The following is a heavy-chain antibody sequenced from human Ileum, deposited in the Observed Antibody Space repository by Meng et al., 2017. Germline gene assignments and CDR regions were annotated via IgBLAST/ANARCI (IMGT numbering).Heavy chain of an antibody. J-gene: IGHJ4*02. V-gene: IGHV4-30-4*01. CDR2: IYYSGST. CDR1: GGSISSGDYY. CDR3: AREFYVDTAMVIDS. D-gene: IGHD5-18*01. Sequence: QVQLQESGPGLVKPSQTLSLTCTVPGGSISSGDYYWSWIRQPPGKGLEWIGYIYYSGSTYYNPSLKSRVTISVDTSTNQFSLRLDSVTAADTAVYYCAREFYVDTAMVIDSWGPGALVTVSS.